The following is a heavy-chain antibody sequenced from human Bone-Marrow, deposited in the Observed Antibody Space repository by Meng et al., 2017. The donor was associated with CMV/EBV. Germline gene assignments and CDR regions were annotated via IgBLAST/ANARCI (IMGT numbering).Heavy chain of an antibody. Sequence: SETLSLTCSVSGGSISSYYWTWIRQPPGKGLEWIGYIYYSGSTNYNPSIKSRVTISVDTSKNQFSLKLSSVTAADTAVYYCARASPDTRKGYCSSTSCYNYYYYYGMDVWGQGTTVTVSS. J-gene: IGHJ6*02. D-gene: IGHD2-2*02. CDR3: ARASPDTRKGYCSSTSCYNYYYYYGMDV. CDR2: IYYSGST. V-gene: IGHV4-59*01. CDR1: GGSISSYY.